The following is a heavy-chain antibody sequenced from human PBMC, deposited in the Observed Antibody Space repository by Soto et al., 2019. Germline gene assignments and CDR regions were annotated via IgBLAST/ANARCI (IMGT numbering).Heavy chain of an antibody. D-gene: IGHD6-19*01. Sequence: SETLSLTCAVSGGPISSSNWWSWVRQPPGKGLEWIGEIYHSGSTNYNPSLKSRVTISVDKSKNQFSLKLSSVTAADTAVYYCARSSGWYYYYYGMDVWGQGTTVTVSS. CDR2: IYHSGST. CDR3: ARSSGWYYYYYGMDV. V-gene: IGHV4-4*02. J-gene: IGHJ6*02. CDR1: GGPISSSNW.